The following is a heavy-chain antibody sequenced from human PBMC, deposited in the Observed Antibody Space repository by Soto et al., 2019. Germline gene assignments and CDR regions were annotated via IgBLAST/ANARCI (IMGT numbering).Heavy chain of an antibody. Sequence: EVHLLVSGGGLVQPGGSLRLPCAASGFSFSSFAMSWVRQTPGKGLEWVSGINGRGDATYYADSVRGRFTISRDNSKNTLYLQMDSLRAEDTAVYYCAKESEPTGIPFFDYWGQGTLVTVSS. D-gene: IGHD1-1*01. V-gene: IGHV3-23*01. CDR3: AKESEPTGIPFFDY. J-gene: IGHJ4*02. CDR1: GFSFSSFA. CDR2: INGRGDAT.